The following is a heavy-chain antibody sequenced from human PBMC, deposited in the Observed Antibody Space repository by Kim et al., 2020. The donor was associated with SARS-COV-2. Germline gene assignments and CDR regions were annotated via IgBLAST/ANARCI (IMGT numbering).Heavy chain of an antibody. D-gene: IGHD2-8*01. J-gene: IGHJ3*02. V-gene: IGHV3-74*01. CDR2: INPDGTTT. CDR3: ATSPSSVYFKDGNNYLWDSALDM. CDR1: GFTFSSYW. Sequence: GGSLRLSCAASGFTFSSYWMHWVRQVPGKGLVWVSRINPDGTTTNHADSVKGRFTISRDNAKNTLTLQMNSLTPEDTAVYFCATSPSSVYFKDGNNYLWDSALDMWGQGTMVTVSS.